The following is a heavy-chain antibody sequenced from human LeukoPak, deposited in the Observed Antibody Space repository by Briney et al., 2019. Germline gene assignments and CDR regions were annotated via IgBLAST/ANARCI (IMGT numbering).Heavy chain of an antibody. CDR3: AREGRWGMKYYFDS. J-gene: IGHJ4*02. D-gene: IGHD4-23*01. V-gene: IGHV4-59*11. Sequence: SETLSLTCNVSGGSLTTHYWSWVRQSPDKGLEWIGQVYHTGSTHYDPSLRSRFTISVDTSKNKLFLTLTSVTAADTAVYYCAREGRWGMKYYFDSWGPGTRVIVSS. CDR1: GGSLTTHY. CDR2: VYHTGST.